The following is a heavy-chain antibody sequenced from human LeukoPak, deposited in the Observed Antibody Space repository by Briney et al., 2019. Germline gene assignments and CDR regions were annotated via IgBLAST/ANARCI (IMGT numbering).Heavy chain of an antibody. V-gene: IGHV3-30*19. D-gene: IGHD2-21*01. J-gene: IGHJ4*02. CDR2: ILSDGSNK. Sequence: PGGSLRLSCETSGFLFSGFGMHWVRQAPGKGLEWVGVILSDGSNKWYADSVKGRFTISRDNSRNTMYLQMNSLRAEDTAVYFCAGSVHIGYHDYWGQGTLVTVSS. CDR1: GFLFSGFG. CDR3: AGSVHIGYHDY.